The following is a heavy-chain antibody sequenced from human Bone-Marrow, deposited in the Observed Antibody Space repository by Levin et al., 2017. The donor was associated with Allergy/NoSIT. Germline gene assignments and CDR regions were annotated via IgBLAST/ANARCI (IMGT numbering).Heavy chain of an antibody. CDR1: GFSFRRYW. CDR3: ATSPILEAH. V-gene: IGHV3-74*01. Sequence: LSLTCVASGFSFRRYWMDWVRQAPGKGPVWLSRIKDDGTYTIYADSVEGRFTISRDNAKNTVYLQMNSLRVEDTAVYYCATSPILEAHGGQGTLVTVSS. CDR2: IKDDGTYT. J-gene: IGHJ4*02. D-gene: IGHD1-1*01.